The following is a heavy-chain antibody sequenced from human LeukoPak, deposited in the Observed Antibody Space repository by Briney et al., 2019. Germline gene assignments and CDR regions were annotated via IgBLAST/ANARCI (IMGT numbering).Heavy chain of an antibody. V-gene: IGHV4-39*01. D-gene: IGHD2-8*01. CDR2: IYYSGNT. CDR3: AGQRRVTGPNWFGP. Sequence: PSETLSLTCTVSGGSISSSHYYWGWVRQPPGKGLEWIGSIYYSGNTYYNPSLKSRVTMSVDTSMNQFSLKLNSVTAAGTAVYYCAGQRRVTGPNWFGPWGQGTLVTVSS. CDR1: GGSISSSHYY. J-gene: IGHJ5*02.